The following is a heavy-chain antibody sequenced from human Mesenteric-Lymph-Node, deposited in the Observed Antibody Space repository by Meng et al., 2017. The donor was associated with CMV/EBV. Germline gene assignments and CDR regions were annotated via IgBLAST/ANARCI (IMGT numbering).Heavy chain of an antibody. J-gene: IGHJ4*02. CDR3: ARGRNKNAAPSDY. V-gene: IGHV1-18*04. CDR1: GYTFTSYG. D-gene: IGHD1/OR15-1a*01. CDR2: ISAYNGKT. Sequence: KASGYTFTSYGISWVRQAPGQGLEWMGWISAYNGKTNYAQKLQGRVTMTTDTSTSTVYMELRSLRSDDTALYYCARGRNKNAAPSDYWGQGSLVTVSS.